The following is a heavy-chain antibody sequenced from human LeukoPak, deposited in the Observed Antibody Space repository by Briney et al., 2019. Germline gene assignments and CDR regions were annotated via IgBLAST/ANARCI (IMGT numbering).Heavy chain of an antibody. V-gene: IGHV3-21*01. CDR2: ISSSSSYI. D-gene: IGHD3-10*01. CDR1: GFTFSSYS. CDR3: ARARRGRGSGRPNYYGMDV. J-gene: IGHJ6*02. Sequence: PGGSLRLSCAASGFTFSSYSMNWVRQAPGKGLEWVSSISSSSSYIYYADSVKGRFTISRDNAKNSLYLQMNSLRAEDTAVYYCARARRGRGSGRPNYYGMDVWGQGTTVTVSS.